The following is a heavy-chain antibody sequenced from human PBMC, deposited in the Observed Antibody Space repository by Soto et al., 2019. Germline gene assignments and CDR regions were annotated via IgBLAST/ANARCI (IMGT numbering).Heavy chain of an antibody. D-gene: IGHD6-6*01. CDR1: GFTFSSYG. Sequence: GGSLRLSCAASGFTFSSYGMHWVRQAPGKGLEWVAVISYDGSNKYYADSVKGRFTISRDNSKNTLYLQMNSLRAEDTAVYYCAKDPAYSYGSSLVDYWGQGTLVTVSS. J-gene: IGHJ4*02. CDR3: AKDPAYSYGSSLVDY. CDR2: ISYDGSNK. V-gene: IGHV3-30*18.